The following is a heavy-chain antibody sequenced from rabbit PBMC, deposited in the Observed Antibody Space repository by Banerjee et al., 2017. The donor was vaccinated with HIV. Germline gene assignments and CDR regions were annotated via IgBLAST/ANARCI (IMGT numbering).Heavy chain of an antibody. CDR3: ARDGAGYAGYGYAHL. D-gene: IGHD6-1*01. CDR1: GFSFSNKYV. V-gene: IGHV1S40*01. Sequence: GFSFSNKYVMCWVRQAPGKGLEWIACINTNSGNAVYASWAKGRFTISSTSSSTVTLQMTSLTAADTATYFCARDGAGYAGYGYAHLWGPGTLVTVS. CDR2: INTNSGNA. J-gene: IGHJ4*01.